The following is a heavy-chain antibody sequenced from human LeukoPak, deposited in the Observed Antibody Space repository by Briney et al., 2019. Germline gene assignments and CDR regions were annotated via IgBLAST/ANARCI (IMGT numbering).Heavy chain of an antibody. V-gene: IGHV1-69*13. J-gene: IGHJ5*02. CDR3: ARSDDYGDYAINWFDP. CDR1: GGTFSSYA. CDR2: IIPIFGTA. Sequence: ASVTVSCTASGGTFSSYAISWVRQAPGQGLEWMGGIIPIFGTANYAQKFQGRVTITADESTSTAYMELSSLRSEDTAVYYCARSDDYGDYAINWFDPWGQGTLVTVSS. D-gene: IGHD4-17*01.